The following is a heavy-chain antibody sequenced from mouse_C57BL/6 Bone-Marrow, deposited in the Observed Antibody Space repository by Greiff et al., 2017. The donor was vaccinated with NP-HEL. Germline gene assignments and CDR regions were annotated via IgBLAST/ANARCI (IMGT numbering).Heavy chain of an antibody. D-gene: IGHD1-1*01. J-gene: IGHJ4*01. CDR1: GYTFTSYD. V-gene: IGHV1-85*01. CDR2: IYPRDGST. Sequence: LQESGPELVKPGASVKLSCKASGYTFTSYDINWVKQRPGQGLEWIGWIYPRDGSTKYNEKFKGKATLTVDTSSSTAYMELHSLTSEDSAVYFCARGVTTVVATTYYAMDYWGQGTSVTVSS. CDR3: ARGVTTVVATTYYAMDY.